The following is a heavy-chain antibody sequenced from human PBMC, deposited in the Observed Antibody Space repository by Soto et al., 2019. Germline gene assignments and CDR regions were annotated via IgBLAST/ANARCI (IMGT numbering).Heavy chain of an antibody. CDR1: GFTFSSYW. CDR2: INSDGSST. Sequence: EVQLVESGGGLVQPGGSLRLSCAASGFTFSSYWMHWVRQAPGKGLVWVSRINSDGSSTSYADSVKGRFTISRDNAKNTLYLQMNSLRAEETAVYYCARGEDIVVVVAATPHDAFDIWGQGTMVTVSS. J-gene: IGHJ3*02. CDR3: ARGEDIVVVVAATPHDAFDI. D-gene: IGHD2-15*01. V-gene: IGHV3-74*01.